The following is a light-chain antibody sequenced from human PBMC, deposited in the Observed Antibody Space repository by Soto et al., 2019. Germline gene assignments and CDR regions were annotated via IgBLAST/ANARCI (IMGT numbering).Light chain of an antibody. V-gene: IGLV4-69*01. Sequence: QLVLTQSTSASASLGASVKRTCTLSSGHINYAIAWHQQQSEKGPRYLMKLNSDGSHSKGDGIPDRFAGSSSGAERYLTVSRLQSEDEADYYRQTWGSGIVVFRGGTKVTVL. CDR2: LNSDGSH. J-gene: IGLJ2*01. CDR1: SGHINYA. CDR3: QTWGSGIVV.